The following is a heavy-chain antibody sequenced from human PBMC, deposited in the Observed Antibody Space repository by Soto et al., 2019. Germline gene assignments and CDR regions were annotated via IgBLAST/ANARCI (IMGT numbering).Heavy chain of an antibody. J-gene: IGHJ6*02. CDR1: GFTFSSYA. CDR3: AKKLRFLEWLLYLSYGMDV. CDR2: ISGSGGST. V-gene: IGHV3-23*01. D-gene: IGHD3-3*01. Sequence: GGSLRLSCAASGFTFSSYAMSWVRQAPGKGLEWVSAISGSGGSTYYADSVKGRFTISRDNSKNTLYLQMNSLRAEDTAVYYCAKKLRFLEWLLYLSYGMDVWGQGTTVTVSS.